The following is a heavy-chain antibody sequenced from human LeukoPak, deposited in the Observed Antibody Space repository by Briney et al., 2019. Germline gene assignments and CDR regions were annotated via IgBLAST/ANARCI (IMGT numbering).Heavy chain of an antibody. CDR3: ARGDGERPLNY. CDR1: GFTVSSNY. D-gene: IGHD3-10*01. V-gene: IGHV3-66*01. CDR2: IYSGGST. J-gene: IGHJ4*02. Sequence: GGSLRLSCAASGFTVSSNYMSWVRQAPGEGLEWVSVIYSGGSTNYADSVKGRFTISRDNSKNTLYLQMNSLRAEDTAVYYCARGDGERPLNYWGQGTLVTVSS.